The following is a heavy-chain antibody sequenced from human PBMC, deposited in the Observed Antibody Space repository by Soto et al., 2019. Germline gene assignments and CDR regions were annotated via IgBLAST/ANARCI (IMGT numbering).Heavy chain of an antibody. CDR1: EFTFSSYS. CDR2: VNGGGDIT. Sequence: EVQLLESGGGLVQPGGSLRLSCAASEFTFSSYSMIWVRQAPGKGLEWVSGVNGGGDITYYAESVKGRFTISRYNSKNTLYLQMKCLSAEDTAVFYSARGHFGVTMDVWGQGTTVTVSS. V-gene: IGHV3-23*01. J-gene: IGHJ6*02. CDR3: ARGHFGVTMDV. D-gene: IGHD3-3*01.